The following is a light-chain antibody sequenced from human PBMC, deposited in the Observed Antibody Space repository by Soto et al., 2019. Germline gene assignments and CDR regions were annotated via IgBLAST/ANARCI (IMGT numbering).Light chain of an antibody. J-gene: IGLJ1*01. CDR2: DVS. CDR3: SSYTSCRLYI. Sequence: QSALTQPASVSGSPGQSITISCTGTSSDVGGYNYVSWYQQHPGKAPKLMIYDVSNRPSGVSNRFSGSKSGNTAFLTISGLLAEDDSDYYCSSYTSCRLYIVGTETKVTVL. CDR1: SSDVGGYNY. V-gene: IGLV2-14*01.